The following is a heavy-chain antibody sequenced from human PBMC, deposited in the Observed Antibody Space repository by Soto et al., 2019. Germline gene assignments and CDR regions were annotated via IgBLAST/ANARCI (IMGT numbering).Heavy chain of an antibody. CDR1: GFTFSSYS. CDR3: AGGAVVVAATPSWFDP. D-gene: IGHD2-15*01. Sequence: GGSLRLSCATSGFTFSSYSMNWVRQAPGKGLEWVSSISSSSSYIYYADSVKGRFTISRDNAKNSLYLQMNSLGAEDTAVYYCAGGAVVVAATPSWFDPWGQGTLVTVSS. J-gene: IGHJ5*02. V-gene: IGHV3-21*01. CDR2: ISSSSSYI.